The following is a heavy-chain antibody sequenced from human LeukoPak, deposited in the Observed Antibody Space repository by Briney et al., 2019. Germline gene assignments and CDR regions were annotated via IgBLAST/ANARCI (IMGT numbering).Heavy chain of an antibody. J-gene: IGHJ4*02. D-gene: IGHD6-19*01. Sequence: GGPLRLSCAASGFTFSSYAMSWVRQAPGKGLEWVSAITGNGGGTYYADSVKGRFTISRDNSKITLYLQMNSLRVEDTAVYYCAKGRAAVADTEGDYWGQGTLVTVSS. CDR2: ITGNGGGT. V-gene: IGHV3-23*01. CDR1: GFTFSSYA. CDR3: AKGRAAVADTEGDY.